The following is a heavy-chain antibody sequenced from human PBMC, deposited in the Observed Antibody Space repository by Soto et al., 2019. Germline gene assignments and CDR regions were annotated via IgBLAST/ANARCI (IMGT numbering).Heavy chain of an antibody. Sequence: QVQLVESGGGVVQPGRSLKLSCEASGFTFRHSGMHWVRQTPGKGLEWVALVSHDGTDQYYADSVKGRFTISRDNFKNTLYLQMNSLRSEDTAVQYCARTIHGDSTGAFDYWGLGTLVTVSS. CDR1: GFTFRHSG. J-gene: IGHJ4*02. V-gene: IGHV3-30*03. CDR2: VSHDGTDQ. D-gene: IGHD2-21*02. CDR3: ARTIHGDSTGAFDY.